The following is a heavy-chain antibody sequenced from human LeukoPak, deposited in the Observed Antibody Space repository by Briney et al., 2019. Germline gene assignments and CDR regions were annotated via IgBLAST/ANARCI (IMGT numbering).Heavy chain of an antibody. J-gene: IGHJ5*02. V-gene: IGHV4-38-2*02. CDR3: ARDRGSWFDP. CDR2: IYHSGST. D-gene: IGHD3-10*01. CDR1: GYSISSGYY. Sequence: SETLSLTCTVSGYSISSGYYWGWIRQPPGKGLEWIGSIYHSGSTYYNPSLKSRVTISVDRSKNQFSLKLSSVTAADTAVYYCARDRGSWFDPWGQGTLVTVSS.